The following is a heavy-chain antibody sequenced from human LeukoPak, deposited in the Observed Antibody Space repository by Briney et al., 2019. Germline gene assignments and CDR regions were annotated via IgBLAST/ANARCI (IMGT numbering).Heavy chain of an antibody. CDR1: GFTFSTYG. CDR3: AKDLNGLLWFGELLTSPFDY. CDR2: ISYDGSNK. D-gene: IGHD3-10*01. J-gene: IGHJ4*02. Sequence: GGSLRLSCAASGFTFSTYGMHWVRQAPGKGLEWVAVISYDGSNKYYADSVKGRFTTSRDNSKNTLYLQMNSLRAEDTAVYYCAKDLNGLLWFGELLTSPFDYWGQGTLVTVSS. V-gene: IGHV3-30*18.